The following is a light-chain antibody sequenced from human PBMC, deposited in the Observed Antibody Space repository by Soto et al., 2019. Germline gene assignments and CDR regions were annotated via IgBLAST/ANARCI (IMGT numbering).Light chain of an antibody. Sequence: DIVMTQSPNSLAVSLGERPAFNCKSSQSLLSSSNNKTYQAWSQLKPGQAPKLLTSSASTRYSGVPDRFSGSGSGTDFTLTISSLQAEDVAVYYCQQYYGSPITFGPGTKLEIK. J-gene: IGKJ3*01. CDR1: QSLLSSSNNKTY. CDR3: QQYYGSPIT. CDR2: SAS. V-gene: IGKV4-1*01.